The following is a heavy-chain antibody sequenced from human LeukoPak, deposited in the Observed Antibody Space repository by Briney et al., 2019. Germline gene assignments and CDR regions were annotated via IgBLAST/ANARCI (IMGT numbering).Heavy chain of an antibody. CDR1: GYTFTSYG. J-gene: IGHJ4*02. CDR2: ISAYNGNT. CDR3: ARDGHGYSGYDFRYFDY. D-gene: IGHD5-12*01. V-gene: IGHV1-18*01. Sequence: ASVKVSCKASGYTFTSYGISWVRQAPGQGLEWMGWISAYNGNTNYAQKLQGRVTMTTDTSTSTAYMELRSLRSDDTAVYYCARDGHGYSGYDFRYFDYWGQGTLVTVSS.